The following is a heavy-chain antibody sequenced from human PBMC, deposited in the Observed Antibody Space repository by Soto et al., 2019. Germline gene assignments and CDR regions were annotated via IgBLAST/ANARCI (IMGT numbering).Heavy chain of an antibody. CDR2: ISSSSSYI. J-gene: IGHJ6*02. Sequence: GGSLRLSCAASGFTFSSYSMNWVRQAPGKGLEWVSSISSSSSYIYYADSVKGRFTISRDNAKNSLYLQMNSLRAEDTAVYYCARDRYGDYVSGWADYYYYGMDVWGQGTTVTVSS. CDR1: GFTFSSYS. CDR3: ARDRYGDYVSGWADYYYYGMDV. V-gene: IGHV3-21*01. D-gene: IGHD4-17*01.